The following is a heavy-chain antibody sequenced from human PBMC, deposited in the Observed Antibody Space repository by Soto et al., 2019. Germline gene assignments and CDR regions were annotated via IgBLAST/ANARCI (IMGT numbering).Heavy chain of an antibody. D-gene: IGHD3-22*01. J-gene: IGHJ6*02. CDR3: ARDWRAGGYRSHYYYYGMDV. V-gene: IGHV3-21*01. CDR1: GFTFSSYS. Sequence: EVQLVESGGGLVKPGGSLRLSCAASGFTFSSYSMNWVRQAPGKGLEWVSSISSSSSYIYYADSVKGRFTISRDNAKNSLYLQMNSLRAEDTAVYYCARDWRAGGYRSHYYYYGMDVWGQGTTVTVSS. CDR2: ISSSSSYI.